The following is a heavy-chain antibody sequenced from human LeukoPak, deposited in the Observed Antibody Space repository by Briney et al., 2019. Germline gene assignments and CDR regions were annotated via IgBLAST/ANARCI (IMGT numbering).Heavy chain of an antibody. V-gene: IGHV4-59*08. D-gene: IGHD6-19*01. J-gene: IGHJ6*02. CDR2: IYYSGST. Sequence: SETLSLTCTVSGGSISSYYWSWIRQPPGKGLEWIGYIYYSGSTNYNPSLKSRVTISVDTSKNQFSLKLSSVTAADTAVYYCARRQWLVSGGDYYYGMDVWGQGTTVTVCS. CDR3: ARRQWLVSGGDYYYGMDV. CDR1: GGSISSYY.